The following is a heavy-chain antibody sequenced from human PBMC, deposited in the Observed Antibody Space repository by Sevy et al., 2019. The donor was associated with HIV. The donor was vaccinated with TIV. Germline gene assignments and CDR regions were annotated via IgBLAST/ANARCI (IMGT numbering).Heavy chain of an antibody. CDR3: ARESQQLGRYYYYYYYMDV. J-gene: IGHJ6*03. D-gene: IGHD6-13*01. CDR2: ISSSSSYI. V-gene: IGHV3-21*01. Sequence: GGSLRLSCAASGFTFSSYSMNWVRQAPGKGLEWVSSISSSSSYIYYADPVKGRFTISRDNAKNSLYLQMNSLGAEDTAVYYCARESQQLGRYYYYYYYMDVWGKGTTVTVSS. CDR1: GFTFSSYS.